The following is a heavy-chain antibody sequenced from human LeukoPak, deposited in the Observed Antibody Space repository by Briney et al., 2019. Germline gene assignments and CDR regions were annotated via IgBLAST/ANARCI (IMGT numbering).Heavy chain of an antibody. V-gene: IGHV3-30-3*01. CDR2: ISYDGSNK. D-gene: IGHD3-22*01. Sequence: GGSLRLSCAASGFTFSSYAMHWVRQAPGKGLEWVAVISYDGSNKYYADSVKGRFTISRDNSKNTLYLQMNSLRDEDTAVYYCARELYYYDSSGQGSYFDYWGQGTLVTVSS. CDR3: ARELYYYDSSGQGSYFDY. J-gene: IGHJ4*02. CDR1: GFTFSSYA.